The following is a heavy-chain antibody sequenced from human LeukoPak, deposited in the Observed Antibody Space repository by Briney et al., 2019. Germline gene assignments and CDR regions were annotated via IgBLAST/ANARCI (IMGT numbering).Heavy chain of an antibody. Sequence: GXXVKVSFKASGYTFTGYYMHWVRQAPGQGLEWMGWINPNSGGTNYAQKFQGWVTMTRDTSISTAYMELSRLRSDDTAVYYCARALLRYFDWVTSGYYYGMDVWGQGTTVTVSS. CDR2: INPNSGGT. CDR1: GYTFTGYY. CDR3: ARALLRYFDWVTSGYYYGMDV. J-gene: IGHJ6*02. V-gene: IGHV1-2*04. D-gene: IGHD3-9*01.